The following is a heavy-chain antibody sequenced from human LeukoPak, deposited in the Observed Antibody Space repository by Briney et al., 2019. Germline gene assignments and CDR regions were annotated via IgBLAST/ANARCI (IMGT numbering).Heavy chain of an antibody. J-gene: IGHJ4*02. CDR3: VAYSRLEDYCDY. V-gene: IGHV3-21*01. CDR1: GFTFCSYN. CDR2: ICSSSRSI. Sequence: GGALRLSCVPSGFTFCSYNMYWVRQAPGKGLEWVSSICSSSRSIYYADSVKGRFTSSKEIAKNSLSLKLTSLRAGDTPWYYCVAYSRLEDYCDYWGQGTLVTVSS. D-gene: IGHD6-13*01.